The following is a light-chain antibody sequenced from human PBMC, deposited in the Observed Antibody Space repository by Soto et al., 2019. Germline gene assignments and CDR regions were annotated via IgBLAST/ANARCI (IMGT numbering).Light chain of an antibody. CDR3: LQYNIYPLP. CDR1: QDIKDW. J-gene: IGKJ4*01. Sequence: DVQMTQSPSSLSASVGDRVTITCRASQDIKDWLAWYQQKPAKAPKSLISAASNLQPGVPSRFSGSGSGTEFTITITSLQPEDSATDYCLQYNIYPLPFGGGTKVEIK. V-gene: IGKV1D-16*01. CDR2: AAS.